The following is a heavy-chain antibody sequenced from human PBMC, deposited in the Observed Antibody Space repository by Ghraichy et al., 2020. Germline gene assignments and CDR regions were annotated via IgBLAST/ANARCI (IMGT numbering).Heavy chain of an antibody. V-gene: IGHV4-59*08. J-gene: IGHJ4*02. D-gene: IGHD2-15*01. Sequence: SETLSLTCTVLGGSISSYYWSWILQHPGKKLEGIGYVYYSGRTNNNPSLQGRVTISVDTSKSQFSLRLSSVTAADTAVYYCARVGSGSGPSHPDYGGQGTPVTVSS. CDR2: VYYSGRT. CDR3: ARVGSGSGPSHPDY. CDR1: GGSISSYY.